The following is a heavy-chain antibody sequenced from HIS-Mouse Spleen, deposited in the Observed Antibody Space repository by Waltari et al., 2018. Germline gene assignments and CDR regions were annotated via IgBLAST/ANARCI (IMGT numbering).Heavy chain of an antibody. CDR3: ARGHDYSNYFDY. J-gene: IGHJ4*02. CDR1: GYTFPSYG. V-gene: IGHV1-8*01. CDR2: MNPNSGNT. Sequence: QVQLVQSGAEVTKPGASVKVSCKASGYTFPSYGINWVRQATGQGLEWMGWMNPNSGNTGYAQKFQGRVTMTRNTSISTAYMELSSLRSEDTAVYYCARGHDYSNYFDYWGQGTLVTVSS. D-gene: IGHD4-4*01.